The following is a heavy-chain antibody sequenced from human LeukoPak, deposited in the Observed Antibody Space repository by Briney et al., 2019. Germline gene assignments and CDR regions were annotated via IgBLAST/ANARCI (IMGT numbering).Heavy chain of an antibody. V-gene: IGHV4-38-2*02. J-gene: IGHJ6*03. D-gene: IGHD6-13*01. CDR1: GYSISSGYY. CDR2: IYHSGST. CDR3: ARVRGESSSWLESWSDSYYYYYMDA. Sequence: SETLSLTCTVSGYSISSGYYWGWIRPPPGKGLEWIGSIYHSGSTYYNPSLKSRVTISVDTSKNQFSLKLSSVTAADTAVYYCARVRGESSSWLESWSDSYYYYYMDAWGKGTTVTVSS.